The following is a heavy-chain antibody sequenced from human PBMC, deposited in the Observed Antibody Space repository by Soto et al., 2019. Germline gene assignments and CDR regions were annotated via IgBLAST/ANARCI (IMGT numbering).Heavy chain of an antibody. CDR2: IYYSGST. D-gene: IGHD3-10*01. V-gene: IGHV4-31*03. J-gene: IGHJ4*02. CDR1: GGSISSGGYY. CDR3: ARSGKYYFDY. Sequence: PSETLSLTCTVSGGSISSGGYYWSWIRQHPGKGLEWIGYIYYSGSTYYNPSLRSRVTISVDTSKNQFSLKLSSVTAADTAVYYCARSGKYYFDYWGQGTLVTVSS.